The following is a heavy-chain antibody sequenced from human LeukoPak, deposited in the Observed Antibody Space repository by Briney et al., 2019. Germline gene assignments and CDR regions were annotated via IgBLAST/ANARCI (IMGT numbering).Heavy chain of an antibody. CDR2: ISAYNGNT. D-gene: IGHD6-13*01. Sequence: GASVTVSCKASGYTFTSYGISWVRQAPGQGLEWMGWISAYNGNTSYAQNLQDRVFMNTDTSTTTAYMELRSLRSDDTAVYYCARYPLSYSGNWHYYFDYWGQGTLVTVSS. J-gene: IGHJ4*02. V-gene: IGHV1-18*04. CDR3: ARYPLSYSGNWHYYFDY. CDR1: GYTFTSYG.